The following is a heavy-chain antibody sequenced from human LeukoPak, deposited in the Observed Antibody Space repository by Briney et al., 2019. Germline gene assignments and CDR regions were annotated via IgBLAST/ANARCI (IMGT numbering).Heavy chain of an antibody. Sequence: GGSLRLSCAASGFTFGTYSMNWVRQAPGKGLEWVAHMNQGGSETTNVDSVKGRFTISRDDAKNLVFLQMNSLRVEDTAVYYCARDGVAGGFDYWGQGILVTVSS. V-gene: IGHV3-7*01. D-gene: IGHD6-19*01. CDR2: MNQGGSET. CDR1: GFTFGTYS. J-gene: IGHJ4*02. CDR3: ARDGVAGGFDY.